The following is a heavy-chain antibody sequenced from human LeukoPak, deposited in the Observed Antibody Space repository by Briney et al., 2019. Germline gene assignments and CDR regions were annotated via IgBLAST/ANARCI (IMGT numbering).Heavy chain of an antibody. J-gene: IGHJ4*02. V-gene: IGHV3-74*01. CDR3: ASTPQERCDGAPCFPYFDY. CDR1: GFTFSRHW. D-gene: IGHD2-21*01. CDR2: IKSDAKNT. Sequence: PGGSLRLSCEASGFTFSRHWMHWVRQAPGQGLVWVSSIKSDAKNTAHADSVKGRFAISRDNAKNTLYLQMNSLRAEDSAVYYCASTPQERCDGAPCFPYFDYWGQGTLVTVSS.